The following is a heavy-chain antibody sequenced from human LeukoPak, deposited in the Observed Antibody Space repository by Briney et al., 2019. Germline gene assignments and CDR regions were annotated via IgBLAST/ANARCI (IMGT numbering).Heavy chain of an antibody. J-gene: IGHJ4*02. Sequence: PGGSLRLSCAGSGFTSGFPFSSFSMHWVRQAPGKGLAWVSVISYDGSDKQYADSVRGRFTISRDNSKSKVFLQMNGLTVGDTAIYYCARDPAAAGFDSWGQGTLVTVSS. CDR2: ISYDGSDK. CDR3: ARDPAAAGFDS. V-gene: IGHV3-30*04. D-gene: IGHD6-13*01. CDR1: GFPFSSFS.